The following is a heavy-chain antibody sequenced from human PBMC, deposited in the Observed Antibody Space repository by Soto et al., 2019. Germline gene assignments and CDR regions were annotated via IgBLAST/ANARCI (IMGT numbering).Heavy chain of an antibody. CDR3: ARGFCSGGRCYQADY. Sequence: SVKVSCKASGYTFTSYDINWVRQATGQGLEWMGWMNPSGGSTSYAQKFQGRVTMTRDTSISTAYMELSRVRFDDTAVYYCARGFCSGGRCYQADYWGQGSLVTVSS. CDR2: MNPSGGST. J-gene: IGHJ4*02. D-gene: IGHD2-15*01. V-gene: IGHV1-8*01. CDR1: GYTFTSYD.